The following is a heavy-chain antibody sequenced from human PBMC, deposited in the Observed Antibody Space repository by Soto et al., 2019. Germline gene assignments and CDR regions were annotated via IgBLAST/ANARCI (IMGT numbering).Heavy chain of an antibody. CDR3: ARHGPGYYGSGSYYNPPYYYYGMDV. Sequence: SETLSLTCTVSGGSISSSSYYWGWIRQPPWKGLEWIGSIYYSGSTYYNPSLKSRVTISVDTSKNQFSLKLSSVTAADTAVYYCARHGPGYYGSGSYYNPPYYYYGMDVWGQGTTVTVSS. J-gene: IGHJ6*02. CDR1: GGSISSSSYY. V-gene: IGHV4-39*01. D-gene: IGHD3-10*01. CDR2: IYYSGST.